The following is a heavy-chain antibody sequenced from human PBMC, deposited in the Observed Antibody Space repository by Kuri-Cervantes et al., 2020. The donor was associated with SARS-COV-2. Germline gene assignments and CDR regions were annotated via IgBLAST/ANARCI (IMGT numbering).Heavy chain of an antibody. D-gene: IGHD3-16*01. CDR3: TWGIGDGWGFDY. Sequence: GGSLRLSCAASGFTFSSYWMSWVRQAPGKGLEWVANIKQDGSEKYYVDSVKGRFTISRDNAKNSLYLQMNSLKTEDTAVYYCTWGIGDGWGFDYWGQGTLVTVSS. V-gene: IGHV3-7*03. CDR1: GFTFSSYW. J-gene: IGHJ4*02. CDR2: IKQDGSEK.